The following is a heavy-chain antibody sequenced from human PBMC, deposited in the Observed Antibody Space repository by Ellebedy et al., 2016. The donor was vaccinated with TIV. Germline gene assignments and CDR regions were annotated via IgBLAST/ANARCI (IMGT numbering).Heavy chain of an antibody. D-gene: IGHD2-15*01. CDR1: RYTLTELS. V-gene: IGHV1-24*01. Sequence: ASVKVSXKVSRYTLTELSMHWVRQAPGKGLEWMGGFDPEDGETIYAQKFQGRVTMTEDTSTDTAYMELSSLRSEDTAVYYCATGFGSAEYFQHWGQGTLVTVSS. CDR3: ATGFGSAEYFQH. J-gene: IGHJ1*01. CDR2: FDPEDGET.